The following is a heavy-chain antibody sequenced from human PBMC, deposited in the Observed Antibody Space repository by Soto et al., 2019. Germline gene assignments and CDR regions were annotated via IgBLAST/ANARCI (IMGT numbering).Heavy chain of an antibody. Sequence: EVQLVESGGGLVKPGRSLRLSCTASEFTFGDYAMCWFRQAPGKGLEWVGFIRSKSYGGTTEYAASVKGRFTISRDDSKSIAYLQMNSLKTEDTAVYYCTRDGYSYGHYYGMDVWGQGTTVTVSS. V-gene: IGHV3-49*05. CDR2: IRSKSYGGTT. J-gene: IGHJ6*02. CDR3: TRDGYSYGHYYGMDV. D-gene: IGHD5-18*01. CDR1: EFTFGDYA.